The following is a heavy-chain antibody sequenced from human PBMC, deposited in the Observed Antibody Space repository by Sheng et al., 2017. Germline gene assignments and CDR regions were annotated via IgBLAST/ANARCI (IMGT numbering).Heavy chain of an antibody. CDR3: ARDAVVAGEGGWFDP. CDR1: GGSISSSSYY. V-gene: IGHV4-39*07. CDR2: IYYSGST. J-gene: IGHJ5*02. D-gene: IGHD6-19*01. Sequence: QLQLQESGPGLVKPSETLSLTCTVSGGSISSSSYYWGWIRQPPGKGLEWIGSIYYSGSTYYNPSLKSRVTISVDTSKNQFSLKLSSVTAADTAVYYCARDAVVAGEGGWFDPWGQGNPGHRLL.